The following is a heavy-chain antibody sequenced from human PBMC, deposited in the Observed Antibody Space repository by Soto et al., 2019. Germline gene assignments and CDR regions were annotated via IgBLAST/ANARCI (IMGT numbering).Heavy chain of an antibody. Sequence: QVQLQESGPGLVKPSQTLSLTCIVSGGSISSADYYWSWVRQPPGKGLEWIGYIYYSGSTYYNPSLKSRLTISVDTSKNQVSLKLSSVTAADTAVYYCARAATGWGNAFDILGQGTMVTVSS. D-gene: IGHD2-15*01. V-gene: IGHV4-30-4*01. J-gene: IGHJ3*02. CDR3: ARAATGWGNAFDI. CDR2: IYYSGST. CDR1: GGSISSADYY.